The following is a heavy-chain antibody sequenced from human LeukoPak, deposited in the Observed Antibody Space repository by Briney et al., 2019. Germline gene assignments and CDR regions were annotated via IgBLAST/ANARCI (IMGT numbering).Heavy chain of an antibody. CDR3: AREAGTFHFDY. CDR2: IIPILGIA. D-gene: IGHD6-19*01. J-gene: IGHJ4*02. CDR1: GGTFSSYA. Sequence: GASVKVSCKASGGTFSSYAISWVRQAPGQGLEWMGRIIPILGIANYAQKFQGRVTITADKSTSTAYMELSSLRSEDTAVYYCAREAGTFHFDYWSQGTLVTVSS. V-gene: IGHV1-69*04.